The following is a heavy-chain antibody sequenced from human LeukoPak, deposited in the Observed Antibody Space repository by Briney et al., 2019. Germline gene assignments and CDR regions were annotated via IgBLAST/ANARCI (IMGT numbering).Heavy chain of an antibody. Sequence: GESLKISCKGSGYSFTSYWIAWVRQMPGEGLEWMGMFYPGDSDTRYSPSFQGQVTISADKSINTAYLQWSSLKASDTAMYYCARPATSHSGWYPRYAFDMWGRGTMVTVSS. CDR3: ARPATSHSGWYPRYAFDM. D-gene: IGHD6-19*01. CDR2: FYPGDSDT. CDR1: GYSFTSYW. V-gene: IGHV5-51*01. J-gene: IGHJ3*02.